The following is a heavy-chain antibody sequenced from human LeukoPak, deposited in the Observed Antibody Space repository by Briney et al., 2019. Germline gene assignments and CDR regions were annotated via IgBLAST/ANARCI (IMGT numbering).Heavy chain of an antibody. CDR2: ISTSGGNT. V-gene: IGHV3-23*01. CDR3: ARAGSSSWYLDY. J-gene: IGHJ4*02. Sequence: GGSLRLSCAASEFTFSTYAMSWVRQAPGKGLEWVSAISTSGGNTYYADSVKGRFTISRDNSKNTLHLQMNSLRAEDTAVYYRARAGSSSWYLDYWGQGTLVTVSS. CDR1: EFTFSTYA. D-gene: IGHD6-13*01.